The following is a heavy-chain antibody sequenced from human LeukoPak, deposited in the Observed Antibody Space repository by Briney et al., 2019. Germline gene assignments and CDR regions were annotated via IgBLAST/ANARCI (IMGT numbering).Heavy chain of an antibody. CDR1: GGSISSYY. CDR2: IHYSGST. D-gene: IGHD6-13*01. J-gene: IGHJ6*03. Sequence: PSETLSLTCTVSGGSISSYYWSWIRQPPGKGLEWIGFIHYSGSTHYNPSLKSRATISVDTSKNQVSLKLSSVTAADTAVYYCARGARVFPYYYYYMDVWGKGTTVTVSS. V-gene: IGHV4-59*01. CDR3: ARGARVFPYYYYYMDV.